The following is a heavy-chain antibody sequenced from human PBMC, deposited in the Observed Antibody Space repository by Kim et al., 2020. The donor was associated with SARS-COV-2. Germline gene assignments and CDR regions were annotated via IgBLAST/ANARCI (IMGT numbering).Heavy chain of an antibody. Sequence: ASVKVSCKTSGHTFTEDSIHWVRQAPGQRLEWMGGIDCGNGDTIYSQKFQGRVTFTTDTSASTGYMELSSLTSEDSAVYYFLGGYYFDYWGQGTLVTVSS. D-gene: IGHD2-15*01. CDR3: LGGYYFDY. CDR1: GHTFTEDS. CDR2: IDCGNGDT. V-gene: IGHV1-3*01. J-gene: IGHJ4*02.